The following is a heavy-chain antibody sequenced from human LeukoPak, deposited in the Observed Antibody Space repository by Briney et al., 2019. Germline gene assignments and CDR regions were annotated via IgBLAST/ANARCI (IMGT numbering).Heavy chain of an antibody. CDR1: GGSFSGYY. Sequence: SEALSLTCAVYGGSFSGYYWSWIRQPPGKGLEWIGEINHSGSTNYNPSLKSRVTISVDTSKNQFSLKLSSVTAADTAVYYCARRSAGKNFDYWGQGTLVTVSS. CDR3: ARRSAGKNFDY. CDR2: INHSGST. D-gene: IGHD4-23*01. V-gene: IGHV4-34*01. J-gene: IGHJ4*02.